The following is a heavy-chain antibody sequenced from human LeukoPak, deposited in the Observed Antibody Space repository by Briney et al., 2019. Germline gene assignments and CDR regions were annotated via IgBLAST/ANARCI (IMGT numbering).Heavy chain of an antibody. CDR3: ARHDFYSNYPHNWFDP. Sequence: PSETLTLTCAVSGYSISSGYFWGWIRQHPGEGLEWIGSFYHSGSTHYNPSLRSRVTISVDTSKNQFSLNLSSVTAADTAVYYCARHDFYSNYPHNWFDPWGQGTLVTISS. J-gene: IGHJ5*02. CDR2: FYHSGST. V-gene: IGHV4-38-2*01. D-gene: IGHD4-11*01. CDR1: GYSISSGYF.